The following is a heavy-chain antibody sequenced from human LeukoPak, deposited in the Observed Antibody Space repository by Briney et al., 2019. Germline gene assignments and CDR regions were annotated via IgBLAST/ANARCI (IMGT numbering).Heavy chain of an antibody. CDR3: TTEGVVAATEYYFDY. J-gene: IGHJ4*02. CDR1: GSTFSNAW. D-gene: IGHD2-15*01. V-gene: IGHV3-15*01. Sequence: GGSLRLSCAASGSTFSNAWMSWVRQAPGKGLEWVGRIKSKTDGGTTDYAAPVKGRFTISRDDSKNTLYLQMNSLKTEDTAVYYCTTEGVVAATEYYFDYWGQGTLVTVSS. CDR2: IKSKTDGGTT.